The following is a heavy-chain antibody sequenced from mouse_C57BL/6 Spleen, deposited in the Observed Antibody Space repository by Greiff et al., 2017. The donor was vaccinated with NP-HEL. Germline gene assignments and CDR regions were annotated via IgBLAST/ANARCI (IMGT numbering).Heavy chain of an antibody. J-gene: IGHJ4*01. D-gene: IGHD3-2*02. V-gene: IGHV3-6*01. CDR3: ARESSGYVGAMDY. Sequence: ESGPGLVKPSQSLSLTCSVTGYSITSGYYWNWIRQFPGNKLEWMGYISYDGSNNYNPSLKNRISITRDTSKNQFFLKLNSVTTEDTATYYCARESSGYVGAMDYWGQGTSVTVSS. CDR1: GYSITSGYY. CDR2: ISYDGSN.